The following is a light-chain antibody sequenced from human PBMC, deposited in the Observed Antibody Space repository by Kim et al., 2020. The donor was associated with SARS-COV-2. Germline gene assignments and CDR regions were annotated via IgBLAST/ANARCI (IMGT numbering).Light chain of an antibody. CDR1: PSGTNNY. J-gene: IGKJ1*01. CDR3: HQYGMSPRT. Sequence: SPGARATLAGRASPSGTNNYLSWYQQKPGRAPRLLISVTSIRATGIPDRFSGSGSGTDFTLTISRLEPEDFAVYYCHQYGMSPRTFGQGTKVDIK. CDR2: VTS. V-gene: IGKV3-20*01.